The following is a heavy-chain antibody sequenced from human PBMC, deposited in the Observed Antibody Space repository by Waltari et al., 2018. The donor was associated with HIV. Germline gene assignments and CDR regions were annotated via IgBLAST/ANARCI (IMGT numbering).Heavy chain of an antibody. CDR2: IYYSGTT. V-gene: IGHV4-39*01. J-gene: IGHJ6*02. CDR3: ARLSIFDSGSYYGLSGMDV. Sequence: QLQLQESGPGLVKPSETLSLTCTVSGGSISSSSYYWGWIRQPPGKGLEWIGSIYYSGTTYYNPALKSRVTISVDTSKNQFSLKLSSVTAADTAVYYCARLSIFDSGSYYGLSGMDVWGQGTTVTVSS. D-gene: IGHD3-10*01. CDR1: GGSISSSSYY.